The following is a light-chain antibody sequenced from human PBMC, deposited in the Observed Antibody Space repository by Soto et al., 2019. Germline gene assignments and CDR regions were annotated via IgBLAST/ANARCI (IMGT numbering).Light chain of an antibody. CDR3: SSYTRITTLPYA. V-gene: IGLV2-14*01. CDR1: SSDVGGYNY. Sequence: SAQSQPPAGSGTPGQSITISCTGTSSDVGGYNYVSWYQQHPVKAPKLMIYEVSNRPSGGSSRFSGSKSGNTASLTISGLQAEDEADYYCSSYTRITTLPYAFGTGTK. J-gene: IGLJ1*01. CDR2: EVS.